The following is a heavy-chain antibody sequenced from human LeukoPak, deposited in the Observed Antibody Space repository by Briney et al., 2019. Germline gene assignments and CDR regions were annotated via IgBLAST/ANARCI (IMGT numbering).Heavy chain of an antibody. CDR1: GGXISGYY. J-gene: IGHJ4*02. V-gene: IGHV4-59*01. Sequence: SETLSLTCTVSGGXISGYYCSWIRQPPGNGLEYIGYIYHSGSTNYNPSLKSRVTMSVDKSKNQCSLRLRSVTAADTAMYFCARSTQESSTSFDYWGRGALVTVSS. CDR2: IYHSGST. D-gene: IGHD6-6*01. CDR3: ARSTQESSTSFDY.